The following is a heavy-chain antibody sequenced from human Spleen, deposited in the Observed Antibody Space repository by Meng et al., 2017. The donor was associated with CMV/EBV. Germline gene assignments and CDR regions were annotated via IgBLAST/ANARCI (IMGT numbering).Heavy chain of an antibody. CDR2: IKSKTDGETT. CDR1: GFTFSDYA. D-gene: IGHD3-3*01. CDR3: TTHYNDFWSVYRNWFDP. Sequence: GGSLRLSCAASGFTFSDYAMHWVRQAPGKGLEWVGRIKSKTDGETTDYAAPVKGRFTISRDDSKNTLHLQMNSLESEDSAVYYCTTHYNDFWSVYRNWFDPWGQGTLVTVSS. J-gene: IGHJ5*02. V-gene: IGHV3-15*01.